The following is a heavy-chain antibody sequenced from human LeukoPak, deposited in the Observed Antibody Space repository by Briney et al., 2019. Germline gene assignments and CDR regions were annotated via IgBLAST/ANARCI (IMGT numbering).Heavy chain of an antibody. D-gene: IGHD2-8*01. Sequence: GGSLRLSCAASGFTFSSYWMAWVRQAPGKGLAWVANIKQDGSAKYYMDSVKGRFTISRDNAKNSLYLQMNSLGVEDTAVYYCARVNPLMAPGAVDIWGQGTKVAVSS. CDR2: IKQDGSAK. CDR1: GFTFSSYW. J-gene: IGHJ3*02. CDR3: ARVNPLMAPGAVDI. V-gene: IGHV3-7*01.